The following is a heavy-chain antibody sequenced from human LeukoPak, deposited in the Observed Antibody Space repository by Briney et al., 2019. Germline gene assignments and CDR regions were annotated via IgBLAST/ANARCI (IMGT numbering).Heavy chain of an antibody. J-gene: IGHJ4*02. CDR3: ASHTRGVNIHRIDY. CDR2: IYYSGST. CDR1: GGSISSYY. Sequence: SETLSLTCTVSGGSISSYYWSWIRQPPGKGLEWIGYIYYSGSTNYNPSLKSRVTISVDTSKSQFSLKLSSVTAADTAVYYCASHTRGVNIHRIDYWGQGTQVTVSS. D-gene: IGHD3-10*01. V-gene: IGHV4-59*01.